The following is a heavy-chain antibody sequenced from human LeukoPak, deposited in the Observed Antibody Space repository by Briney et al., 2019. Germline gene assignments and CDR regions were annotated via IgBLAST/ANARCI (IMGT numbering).Heavy chain of an antibody. CDR1: GGSISSYY. D-gene: IGHD1-7*01. V-gene: IGHV4-59*01. J-gene: IGHJ3*02. Sequence: SETLSLTCTVSGGSISSYYWSWIRQPPGKGLEWIGYIYYSGSTNYNPSLKSRVTISVDTSKNQFSLKLSSVTAADTAVYYCARLITGTTTAFDIWGQGTMVTVSS. CDR2: IYYSGST. CDR3: ARLITGTTTAFDI.